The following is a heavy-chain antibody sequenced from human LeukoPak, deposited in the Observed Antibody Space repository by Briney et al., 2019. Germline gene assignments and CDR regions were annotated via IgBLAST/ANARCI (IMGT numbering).Heavy chain of an antibody. CDR2: IYTSGTA. D-gene: IGHD6-19*01. J-gene: IGHJ3*02. Sequence: KSPETLSLTCTVSGDSISSYYWNWVRQPAGKGLEWIGRIYTSGTANYNPSLKSRVTMSVDTSKNQFSLKLSSVTAADTAVYYCARAARTSGWTAFDIWGQGTMVTVSS. CDR1: GDSISSYY. CDR3: ARAARTSGWTAFDI. V-gene: IGHV4-4*07.